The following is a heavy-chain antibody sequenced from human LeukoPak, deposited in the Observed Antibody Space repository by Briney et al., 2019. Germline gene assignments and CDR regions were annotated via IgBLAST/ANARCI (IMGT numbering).Heavy chain of an antibody. CDR1: GGSISSGGYY. CDR3: AGTDDSSGYYYALGQYFQH. D-gene: IGHD3-22*01. Sequence: PSETLSLTCTVSGGSISSGGYYWTWIRQPPGKGLEWIGYMSQSGSTYYNPSLKSRVTISVDKSKNQFSLKLSSVTAADTAVYYCAGTDDSSGYYYALGQYFQHWGQGTLVTVSS. CDR2: MSQSGST. J-gene: IGHJ1*01. V-gene: IGHV4-30-2*01.